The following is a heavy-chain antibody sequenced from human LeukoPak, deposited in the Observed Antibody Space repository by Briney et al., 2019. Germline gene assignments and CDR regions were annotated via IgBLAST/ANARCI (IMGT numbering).Heavy chain of an antibody. Sequence: SETLSLTCAVYGGSFSGYYWSWIRQPPGKGLEWIGEINHSGSTNYNPSRKSRVTISVDTSKNQFSLKLSSVTAADTAVYDCARDQYYDLLSGHYYMDVWGKGTTVTVSS. V-gene: IGHV4-34*01. D-gene: IGHD3-3*01. J-gene: IGHJ6*03. CDR2: INHSGST. CDR3: ARDQYYDLLSGHYYMDV. CDR1: GGSFSGYY.